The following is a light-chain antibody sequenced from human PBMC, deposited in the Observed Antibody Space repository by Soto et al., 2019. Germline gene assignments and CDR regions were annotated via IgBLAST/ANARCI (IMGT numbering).Light chain of an antibody. V-gene: IGKV1-5*03. CDR1: QSIGSW. CDR3: QQCSSYSPT. CDR2: MAS. J-gene: IGKJ1*01. Sequence: DIQMTQSPSTLSASVGDRVTITCRASQSIGSWLAWYQQKPGKAPKLLIYMASNLESGVPSRFSGSGSETEFTLTISSLQPDDFATYYCQQCSSYSPTFGQGTKVEIK.